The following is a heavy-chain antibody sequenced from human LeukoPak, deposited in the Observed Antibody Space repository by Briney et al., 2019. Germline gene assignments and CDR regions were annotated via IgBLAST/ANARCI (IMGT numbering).Heavy chain of an antibody. Sequence: GGSLRLSCAASGFTFSSYSMNWVRQAPGKGLEWISSISSSSSYIYYADSVKGRFTISRDNAKNSLYLQMNSLRAEDTAVYYCAKIDGNLFDYWGQGTLVTVSS. J-gene: IGHJ4*02. V-gene: IGHV3-21*01. CDR1: GFTFSSYS. CDR2: ISSSSSYI. CDR3: AKIDGNLFDY. D-gene: IGHD1-26*01.